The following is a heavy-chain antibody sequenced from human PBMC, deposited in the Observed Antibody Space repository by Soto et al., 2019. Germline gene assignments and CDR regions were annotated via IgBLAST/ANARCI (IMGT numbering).Heavy chain of an antibody. D-gene: IGHD3-3*01. J-gene: IGHJ6*02. CDR2: IYSGGST. Sequence: LRLSCAASGFTVSSNYMSWVRQAPGKGLEWVSVIYSGGSTYYADSVKGRFTISRDNSKNTLYLQMNSLRAEDTAVYYCALTIFGVVYLADYGMDVWGQGTTVTVSS. CDR1: GFTVSSNY. V-gene: IGHV3-53*01. CDR3: ALTIFGVVYLADYGMDV.